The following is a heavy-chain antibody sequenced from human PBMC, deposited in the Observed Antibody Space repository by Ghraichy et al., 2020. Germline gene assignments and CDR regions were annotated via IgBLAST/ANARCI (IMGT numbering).Heavy chain of an antibody. CDR1: GGSFSGYY. V-gene: IGHV4-34*01. Sequence: SETLSLTCAVYGGSFSGYYWSWICQPPGKGLEWIGEINHSGSTNYNPSLKSRVTISVDTSKNQFSLKLSSVTAADTAVYYCARARTCSSTSCYTFYYYYYMDVWGKGTTVTVSS. CDR3: ARARTCSSTSCYTFYYYYYMDV. D-gene: IGHD2-2*02. CDR2: INHSGST. J-gene: IGHJ6*03.